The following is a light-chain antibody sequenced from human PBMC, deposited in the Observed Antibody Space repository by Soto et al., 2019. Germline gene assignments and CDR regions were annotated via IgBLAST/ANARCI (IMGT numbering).Light chain of an antibody. Sequence: EVVLTHSPVTLSLSPGERATLSCRASQSVSSYLAWYQQKPGQAPRLLIYGASSRATGIPDRFSGSGSGTDFTLTISSLEPEDFAVYYCQQRRNLLSFGGGTRWIS. J-gene: IGKJ4*01. V-gene: IGKV3-11*01. CDR1: QSVSSY. CDR3: QQRRNLLS. CDR2: GAS.